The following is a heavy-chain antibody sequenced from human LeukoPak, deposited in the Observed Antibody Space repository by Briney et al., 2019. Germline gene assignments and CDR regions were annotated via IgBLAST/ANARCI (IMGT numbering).Heavy chain of an antibody. Sequence: GGSLRLSCTASGFTFSDYYMSWIRQAPGQGLEWVSYISSSAGTIHYADSVKGRFTISRDKAKNSLYLHMNSLRVGDTAVYYCARFRGGPPVPEDYYYYHYMDVGRKGTTVTVSS. D-gene: IGHD6-25*01. CDR3: ARFRGGPPVPEDYYYYHYMDV. CDR2: ISSSAGTI. J-gene: IGHJ6*03. V-gene: IGHV3-11*01. CDR1: GFTFSDYY.